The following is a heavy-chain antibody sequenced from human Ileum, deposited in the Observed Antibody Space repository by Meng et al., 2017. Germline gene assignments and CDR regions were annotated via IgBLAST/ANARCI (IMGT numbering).Heavy chain of an antibody. J-gene: IGHJ2*01. CDR2: IHSSGNT. V-gene: IGHV4-61*02. D-gene: IGHD7-27*01. Sequence: SETLSLTCTVSGDSISSGSYSWTWIRQPAGKGLEWVGRIHSSGNTNYNPSLKSRLTVSLDTSKNPFSLNLISVTAADTAIYYCAGGSKDGSSTGPLYYDLWGRGTLVTVSS. CDR3: AGGSKDGSSTGPLYYDL. CDR1: GDSISSGSYS.